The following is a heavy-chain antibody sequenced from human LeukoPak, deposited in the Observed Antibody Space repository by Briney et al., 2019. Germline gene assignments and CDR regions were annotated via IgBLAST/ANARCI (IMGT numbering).Heavy chain of an antibody. CDR1: GFTFSSYA. CDR3: AKDGYYDSSGPADY. CDR2: ISGSGGST. Sequence: PGGSLRLSCAASGFTFSSYAMSWVRQAPGKGLEWVSAISGSGGSTYYADSVKGRFTISRDNSKNTLYLQMNSLRAEDTAVYYCAKDGYYDSSGPADYWGQGTLVTVSS. J-gene: IGHJ4*02. D-gene: IGHD3-22*01. V-gene: IGHV3-23*01.